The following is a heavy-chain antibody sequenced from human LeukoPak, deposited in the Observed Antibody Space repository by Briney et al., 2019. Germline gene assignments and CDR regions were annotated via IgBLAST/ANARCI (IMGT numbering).Heavy chain of an antibody. CDR3: ARTIVGATFDY. CDR1: GFIFKNYW. J-gene: IGHJ4*02. Sequence: PGGSLRLSCAASGFIFKNYWMRWVRQAPGKGLVWVARIDHDGTDITYGDSVKGRFTISRDNAKNTLYLQINSLRDDDTAVYYCARTIVGATFDYWGQGTLVTVSS. V-gene: IGHV3-74*03. D-gene: IGHD1-26*01. CDR2: IDHDGTDI.